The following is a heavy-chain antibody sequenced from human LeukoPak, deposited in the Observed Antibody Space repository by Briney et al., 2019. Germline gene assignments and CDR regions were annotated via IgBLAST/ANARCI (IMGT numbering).Heavy chain of an antibody. CDR1: GFTFSSYW. D-gene: IGHD4-17*01. V-gene: IGHV3-74*01. CDR3: ARDISSGDYGTGGWFNP. J-gene: IGHJ5*02. Sequence: PGGSLRLSCAASGFTFSSYWMHWVRQAPGKGLVWVSRINSDGSSTSYADSVKGRFTISRDNAKNTLYLQMNSLGAEDTAVYYCARDISSGDYGTGGWFNPWGQGTLVTVSS. CDR2: INSDGSST.